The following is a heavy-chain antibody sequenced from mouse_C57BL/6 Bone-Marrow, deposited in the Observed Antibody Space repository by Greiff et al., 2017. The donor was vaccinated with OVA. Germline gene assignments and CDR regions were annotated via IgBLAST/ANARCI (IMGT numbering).Heavy chain of an antibody. CDR3: ARGRVGY. V-gene: IGHV1-42*01. CDR1: GYSFTGYY. J-gene: IGHJ2*01. CDR2: INPSTGGT. D-gene: IGHD1-1*01. Sequence: VQLQQSGPELVKPGASVKISCKASGYSFTGYYMNWVKQSPEKSLEWIGEINPSTGGTTYNQKFKAKATLTVDKSSSTAYMQLKSLTSEDSAVYYCARGRVGYWGQGTTLTVSS.